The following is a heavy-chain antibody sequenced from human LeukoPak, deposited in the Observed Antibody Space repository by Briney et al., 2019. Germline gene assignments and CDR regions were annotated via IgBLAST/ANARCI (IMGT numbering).Heavy chain of an antibody. D-gene: IGHD3-10*01. V-gene: IGHV3-9*01. CDR1: GFTFDNYA. CDR2: ISWNSASI. CDR3: ARAPISGSYSQYFYMDV. J-gene: IGHJ6*03. Sequence: GGSLRLSCAASGFTFDNYAMHWVRQAPGKGLEWVSSISWNSASIAYADSVKGRFTVSGDNAKNSLYLQMNSLRSDDTALYYCARAPISGSYSQYFYMDVWGKGTTVTISS.